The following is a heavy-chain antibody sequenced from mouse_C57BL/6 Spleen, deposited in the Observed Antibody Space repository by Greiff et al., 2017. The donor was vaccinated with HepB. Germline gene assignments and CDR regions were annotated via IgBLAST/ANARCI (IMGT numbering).Heavy chain of an antibody. CDR3: ARVWLSFAY. D-gene: IGHD2-2*01. CDR1: GYTFTDYY. V-gene: IGHV1-26*01. CDR2: INPNNGGT. J-gene: IGHJ3*01. Sequence: VQLKQSGPELVKPGASVKISCKASGYTFTDYYMNWVKQSHGKSLEWIGDINPNNGGTSYNQKFKGKATLTVDKSSSTAYMELRSLTSEDSAVYYCARVWLSFAYWGQGTLVTVSA.